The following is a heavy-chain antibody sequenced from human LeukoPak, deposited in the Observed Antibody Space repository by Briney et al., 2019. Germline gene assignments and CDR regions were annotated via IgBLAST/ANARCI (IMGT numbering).Heavy chain of an antibody. CDR2: IKQDGSEK. CDR1: GFTFSRYW. J-gene: IGHJ4*02. CDR3: ARRGSGYDLVGYFDY. Sequence: GGSLRLSCAASGFTFSRYWMSWVRQAPGKGLEWVANIKQDGSEKSYVDSVKGRFTISRDNAKNSLYLQMNSLRAEDTAVYYCARRGSGYDLVGYFDYWGQGTLVTVSS. D-gene: IGHD5-12*01. V-gene: IGHV3-7*01.